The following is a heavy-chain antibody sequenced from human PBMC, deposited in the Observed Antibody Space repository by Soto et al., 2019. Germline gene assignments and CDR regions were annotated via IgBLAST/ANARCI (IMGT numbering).Heavy chain of an antibody. CDR1: GFTFSTYA. Sequence: EVQLLESGGGLVQPGESLRLFCAASGFTFSTYAMSWVRQAPGKGLELVSVISGSGGDTYYADSVKGRFTISRDNSKNTLSLQMNSLRAEDTAVYYCAKARGSSTPAPGSYWGQGTQVTVSS. CDR3: AKARGSSTPAPGSY. D-gene: IGHD2-2*01. J-gene: IGHJ1*01. CDR2: ISGSGGDT. V-gene: IGHV3-23*01.